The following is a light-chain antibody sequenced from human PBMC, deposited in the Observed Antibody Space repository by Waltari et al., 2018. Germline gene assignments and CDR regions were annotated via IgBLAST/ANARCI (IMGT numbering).Light chain of an antibody. CDR1: QDISRW. V-gene: IGKV1-12*01. CDR3: QQANSFPLT. J-gene: IGKJ4*01. CDR2: GAS. Sequence: DIQMTQLPSSVSASVGARVNITCRASQDISRWLAWYQQKPGKAPKFLIYGASNLQSGVPSRFSGSGSGTDFTLTISSLQPEDFATYYCQQANSFPLTFGGGTKVEIK.